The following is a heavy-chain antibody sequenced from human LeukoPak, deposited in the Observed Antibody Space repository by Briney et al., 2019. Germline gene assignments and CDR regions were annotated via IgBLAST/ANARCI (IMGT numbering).Heavy chain of an antibody. D-gene: IGHD4-17*01. V-gene: IGHV4-34*01. CDR1: GGSFSGYY. Sequence: SETLSLTCAVYGGSFSGYYWSWIRQPPGKGLEWIGEINHSGSTNYNPSLKSRVTISVDTSKNQFSLKLSSVTAADTAVYYCARGTLYDYGDLYNYYGMDVWGQGTTVTVSS. CDR3: ARGTLYDYGDLYNYYGMDV. CDR2: INHSGST. J-gene: IGHJ6*02.